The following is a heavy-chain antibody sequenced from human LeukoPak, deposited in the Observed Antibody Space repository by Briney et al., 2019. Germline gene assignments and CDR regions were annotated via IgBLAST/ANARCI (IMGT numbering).Heavy chain of an antibody. CDR3: ARDLEGFDY. CDR1: GYTFTNNY. J-gene: IGHJ4*02. Sequence: ASVKVSCKASGYTFTNNYLHWVRQVPGQGLEWMGMIYPRDGSTSYAQNFQGRVTVTRDTSTTTVHMELRGLRSEDTAVYYCARDLEGFDYWGQGTVVTVSS. V-gene: IGHV1-46*01. CDR2: IYPRDGST.